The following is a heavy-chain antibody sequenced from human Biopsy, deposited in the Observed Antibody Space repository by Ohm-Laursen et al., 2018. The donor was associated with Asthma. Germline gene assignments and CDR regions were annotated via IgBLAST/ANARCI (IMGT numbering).Heavy chain of an antibody. J-gene: IGHJ6*02. D-gene: IGHD4-17*01. Sequence: SVKASCKVHGDILSSFGIKWVRKAPGQGLEWMGGVSPIYGTTHTAQKFQDRVTITAGESTSTAYMELTSLRKEDTAVYYCARGGYYGDRRHHNGLDVWGQGTTVTVSS. V-gene: IGHV1-69*01. CDR1: GDILSSFG. CDR3: ARGGYYGDRRHHNGLDV. CDR2: VSPIYGTT.